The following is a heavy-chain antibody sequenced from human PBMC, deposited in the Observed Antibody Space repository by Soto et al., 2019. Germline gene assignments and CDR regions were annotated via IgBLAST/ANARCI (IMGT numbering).Heavy chain of an antibody. J-gene: IGHJ6*02. CDR3: ARDPLIAVAGTPYYYYGMDV. Sequence: ASVKVSCKASGYTFTSYAMHWVRQAPGQRLEWMGWINAGNGNTKYSQKFQGRVTITRDTSASTAYLELSSLRSEDTAVYYFARDPLIAVAGTPYYYYGMDVWGQGTTVTVSS. V-gene: IGHV1-3*01. D-gene: IGHD6-19*01. CDR2: INAGNGNT. CDR1: GYTFTSYA.